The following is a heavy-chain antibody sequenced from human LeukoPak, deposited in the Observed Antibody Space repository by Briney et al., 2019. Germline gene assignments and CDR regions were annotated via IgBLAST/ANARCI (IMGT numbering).Heavy chain of an antibody. CDR2: VSGDGGRT. D-gene: IGHD3-16*01. CDR3: AKGWSLGS. V-gene: IGHV3-23*01. J-gene: IGHJ4*02. CDR1: DFTFRTFA. Sequence: GGSLRLSCAASDFTFRTFAMNWVRQSPGKGPEWVSVVSGDGGRTYYADFVKGRFTISRDNSKNTVFLQMNNLRAEDTAVYYCAKGWSLGSWGQGTLVIVSS.